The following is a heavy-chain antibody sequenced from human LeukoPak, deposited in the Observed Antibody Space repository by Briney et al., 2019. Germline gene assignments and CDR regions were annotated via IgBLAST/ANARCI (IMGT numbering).Heavy chain of an antibody. Sequence: ASVKVSCKASGYTFTGYYMHWVRQAPGQGLEWMGWINPNSGGTNYAQKFQGRVTMTRDTSISTAYMELSRLRSDGTAVYYCARAYYYDSSGYYYGPPYYFDYWGQGTLVTVSS. CDR3: ARAYYYDSSGYYYGPPYYFDY. CDR1: GYTFTGYY. V-gene: IGHV1-2*02. J-gene: IGHJ4*02. D-gene: IGHD3-22*01. CDR2: INPNSGGT.